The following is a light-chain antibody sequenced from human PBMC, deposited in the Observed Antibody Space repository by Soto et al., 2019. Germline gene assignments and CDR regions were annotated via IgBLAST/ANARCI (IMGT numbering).Light chain of an antibody. Sequence: ENVLTQSPGTLSLSPGERATLSCRGSQSVGRSYLAWFQQKSGQAPRLFIYGASSRAAGIPDRLSGSGSGTDFTLTISRLEHEDFAVYYCQQYATSTITFGQGTRLEIK. CDR2: GAS. V-gene: IGKV3-20*01. CDR1: QSVGRSY. CDR3: QQYATSTIT. J-gene: IGKJ5*01.